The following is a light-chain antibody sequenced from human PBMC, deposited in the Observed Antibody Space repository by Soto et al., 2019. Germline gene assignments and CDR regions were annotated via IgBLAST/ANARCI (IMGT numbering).Light chain of an antibody. CDR2: EGS. Sequence: QSVLTQPASVSGSPGQSITISCTGTSSDVGSYNLVSRYQQHPGKAPKLMIYEGSKRPSGVSNRFSGSKSGNTASLTISGLQAEDEADYYCCSYAGSSTFEVFGTGTKVTVL. CDR3: CSYAGSSTFEV. V-gene: IGLV2-23*03. CDR1: SSDVGSYNL. J-gene: IGLJ1*01.